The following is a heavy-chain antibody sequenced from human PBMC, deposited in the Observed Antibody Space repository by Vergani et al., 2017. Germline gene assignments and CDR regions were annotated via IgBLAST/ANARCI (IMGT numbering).Heavy chain of an antibody. J-gene: IGHJ4*02. CDR3: AKHFRGWGSDY. D-gene: IGHD3-16*01. V-gene: IGHV3-30*02. CDR2: IQFDGSNQ. CDR1: GFTLRNYD. Sequence: QVQLVASGGGVVQRGGSLRLSCATSGFTLRNYDMQWIRQGPGKGLEFVAFIQFDGSNQYYADSVKGRFTLSRDFSKNTLYLQMNSLRTDDTATYYCAKHFRGWGSDYWGQGTQVIVSS.